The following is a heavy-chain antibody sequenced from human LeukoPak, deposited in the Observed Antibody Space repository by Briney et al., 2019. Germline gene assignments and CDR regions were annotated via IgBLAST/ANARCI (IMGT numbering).Heavy chain of an antibody. CDR1: GFTFSSYS. Sequence: GGSLRLSCAASGFTFSSYSINWVRQAPGKGLEWVSSISSSSRYIYYADSVKGRFTISRDNAKKSLYLQMNSLRAEDTAVYYXXXXXXXXXXXXXXXGGLGYMDVWGKGTTVTISS. D-gene: IGHD4-23*01. J-gene: IGHJ6*03. V-gene: IGHV3-21*04. CDR2: ISSSSRYI. CDR3: XXXXXXXXXXXXXXGGLGYMDV.